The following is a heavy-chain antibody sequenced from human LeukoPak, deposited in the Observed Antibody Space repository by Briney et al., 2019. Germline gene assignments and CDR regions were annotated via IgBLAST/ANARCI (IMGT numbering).Heavy chain of an antibody. Sequence: PGGSLRLSCAASGFTFSSYGMHWVRQAPGKGLEWVAFIRYDGSNKYYADSVKGRFTISRDNSKNTLYLQMNSLRAEDTAVYYCAKPIVLMVYAADDYWGQGTLVTVSS. CDR1: GFTFSSYG. CDR2: IRYDGSNK. CDR3: AKPIVLMVYAADDY. J-gene: IGHJ4*02. V-gene: IGHV3-30*02. D-gene: IGHD2-8*01.